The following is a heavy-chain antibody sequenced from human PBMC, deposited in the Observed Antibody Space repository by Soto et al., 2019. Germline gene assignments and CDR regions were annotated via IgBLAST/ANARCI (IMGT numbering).Heavy chain of an antibody. J-gene: IGHJ6*02. CDR3: ARVCGGHCHYGMDV. Sequence: QVQLQESGPGLVKPSQTLSLTCTVSGGSISSGGYYWSWIRQHPGKGLEWIGYIYYSGNTYYNPSLKSRLTISVDTSNNPFSLKLSAVTAADTAVYYCARVCGGHCHYGMDVWGQGTTVTVSS. CDR2: IYYSGNT. CDR1: GGSISSGGYY. D-gene: IGHD2-21*02. V-gene: IGHV4-31*03.